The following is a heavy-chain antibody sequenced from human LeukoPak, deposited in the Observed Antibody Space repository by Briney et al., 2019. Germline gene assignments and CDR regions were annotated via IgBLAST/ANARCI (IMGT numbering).Heavy chain of an antibody. CDR1: RFTFSDYY. V-gene: IGHV3-11*01. Sequence: GGSLRLSCAASRFTFSDYYMSWIRQAPGKGLEWVSYISSSGSTIYYADSVKGRFTISRDNAKNSLYLQMNSLRSEDTAVYYCARDPGSSWSRWFDPWGQGTLVTVSS. D-gene: IGHD6-13*01. CDR3: ARDPGSSWSRWFDP. J-gene: IGHJ5*02. CDR2: ISSSGSTI.